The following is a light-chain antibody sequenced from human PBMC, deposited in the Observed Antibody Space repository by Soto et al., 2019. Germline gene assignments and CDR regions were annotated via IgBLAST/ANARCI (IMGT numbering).Light chain of an antibody. CDR2: GAS. CDR1: QSVSRN. V-gene: IGKV3-15*01. Sequence: EVVLTQSPATLYLSPGARATPSCRASQSVSRNLAWYQQKPGQAPWLLIFGASTRAAGIPARFSGSGSGTEFTLTISSLQSEDFAVYYCQQYSNWPLTFGGGTKVDIK. J-gene: IGKJ4*01. CDR3: QQYSNWPLT.